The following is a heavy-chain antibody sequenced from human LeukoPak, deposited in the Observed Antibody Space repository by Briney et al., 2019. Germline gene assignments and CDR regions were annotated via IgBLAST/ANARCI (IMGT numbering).Heavy chain of an antibody. V-gene: IGHV1-69*05. D-gene: IGHD3-22*01. CDR2: IIPIFGTA. J-gene: IGHJ3*02. Sequence: GASVKVSCKASGCTLTDYYMHWVRQAPGQGLEWMGGIIPIFGTANYAQKFQGRVTITTDESTSTAYMELSSLRSEDTAVYYCARPRGAYYYDSSGYYQRGGYAFDIWGQGTMVTVSS. CDR3: ARPRGAYYYDSSGYYQRGGYAFDI. CDR1: GCTLTDYY.